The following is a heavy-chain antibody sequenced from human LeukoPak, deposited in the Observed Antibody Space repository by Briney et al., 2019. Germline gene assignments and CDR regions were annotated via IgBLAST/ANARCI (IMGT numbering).Heavy chain of an antibody. Sequence: GGSLRLSCAASGFTFSSYAMSWVRQAPGKGLEWVSAISGSGGSTYYADSVKGRFTISRDNSKNTLYLQMNSLRAEDTAVYYCAGNYGSGSYVYYYGMDVWGQGTTVTVS. CDR3: AGNYGSGSYVYYYGMDV. CDR1: GFTFSSYA. CDR2: ISGSGGST. J-gene: IGHJ6*02. D-gene: IGHD3-10*01. V-gene: IGHV3-23*01.